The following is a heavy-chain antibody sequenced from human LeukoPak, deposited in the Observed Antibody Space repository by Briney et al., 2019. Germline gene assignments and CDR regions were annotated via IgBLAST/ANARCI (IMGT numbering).Heavy chain of an antibody. CDR2: IYYSGST. Sequence: SETLSLTCTVSGDSLSGGGYYWSRIRQHPGTGLEWIGYIYYSGSTYYNPSLKSRVTISVDTSKNQFSLKLSSVTAADTAVYYCARESGVTHYYYGMDVWGKGATVTVSS. D-gene: IGHD2-21*02. CDR1: GDSLSGGGYY. V-gene: IGHV4-31*03. J-gene: IGHJ6*04. CDR3: ARESGVTHYYYGMDV.